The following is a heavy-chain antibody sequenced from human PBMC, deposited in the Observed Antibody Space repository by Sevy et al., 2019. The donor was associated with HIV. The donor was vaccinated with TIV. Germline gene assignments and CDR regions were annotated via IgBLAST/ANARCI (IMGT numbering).Heavy chain of an antibody. CDR1: GFTFSSYE. Sequence: GGSLRLSCAASGFTFSSYEMNWVRQAPGKGLEWVSYISSSGSTIYYADCGRGRFTISRDNAKKSLYLQMNSLRAEDTAVYYCAKRGGQYDLGMDVWGQGTTVTVSS. J-gene: IGHJ6*02. D-gene: IGHD3-3*01. V-gene: IGHV3-48*03. CDR2: ISSSGSTI. CDR3: AKRGGQYDLGMDV.